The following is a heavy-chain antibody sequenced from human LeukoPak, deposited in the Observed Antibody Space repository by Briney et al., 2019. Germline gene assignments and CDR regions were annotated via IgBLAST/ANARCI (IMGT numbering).Heavy chain of an antibody. J-gene: IGHJ4*02. CDR1: GFTFSSYE. D-gene: IGHD3-22*01. V-gene: IGHV3-48*03. Sequence: GRSLRLSCAASGFTFSSYEMNWVRQAPGKGLEWVSYISSSGSTIYYADSVKGRFTISRDNAKNSLYLQMNSLRAEDTAVYYCASPYDSSGYYYAFDYWGQGTLVTVSS. CDR2: ISSSGSTI. CDR3: ASPYDSSGYYYAFDY.